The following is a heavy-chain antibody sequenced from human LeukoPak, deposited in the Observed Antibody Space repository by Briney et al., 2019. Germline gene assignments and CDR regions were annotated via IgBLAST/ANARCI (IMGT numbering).Heavy chain of an antibody. V-gene: IGHV1-18*01. CDR3: ARALRFLEWLSY. J-gene: IGHJ4*02. D-gene: IGHD3-3*01. CDR1: GYTFTSYG. Sequence: ASVKVSCKASGYTFTSYGISWVRQAPGQGLEWMGWISAYNGNTNYAQKLQGRVAMTTDTSTSTAYMELRSLRSDDTAVYYCARALRFLEWLSYWGQGTLVTVSS. CDR2: ISAYNGNT.